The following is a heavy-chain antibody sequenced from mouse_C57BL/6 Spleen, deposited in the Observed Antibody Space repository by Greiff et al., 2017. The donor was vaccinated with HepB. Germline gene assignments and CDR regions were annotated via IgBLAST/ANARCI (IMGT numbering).Heavy chain of an antibody. CDR2: IDPENGDT. CDR1: GFNIKDDY. D-gene: IGHD1-1*01. J-gene: IGHJ1*03. Sequence: EVQLQQSGAELVRPGASVKLSCTASGFNIKDDYMHWVKQRPEQGLEWIGWIDPENGDTEYASKFQGKATITADTSSNTAYLQLSSLTSEDTAVYYCTLYYGSGGWYVDVWGTRTTVTVSS. V-gene: IGHV14-4*01. CDR3: TLYYGSGGWYVDV.